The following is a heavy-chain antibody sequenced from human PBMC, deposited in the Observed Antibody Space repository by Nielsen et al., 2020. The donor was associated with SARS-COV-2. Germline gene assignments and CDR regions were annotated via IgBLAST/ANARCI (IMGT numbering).Heavy chain of an antibody. CDR3: AKDWTAIVVVPSGGVDY. D-gene: IGHD2-15*01. V-gene: IGHV3-30*18. CDR2: ISYDGSNK. J-gene: IGHJ4*02. Sequence: SLKISCVVSGFTFSTYGMHWVRQAPGKGLEWVAAISYDGSNKYYVDSVKGRFTISRDNSKNTLYLQMSSLREEDTAVYYCAKDWTAIVVVPSGGVDYWGQGTLVTVSS. CDR1: GFTFSTYG.